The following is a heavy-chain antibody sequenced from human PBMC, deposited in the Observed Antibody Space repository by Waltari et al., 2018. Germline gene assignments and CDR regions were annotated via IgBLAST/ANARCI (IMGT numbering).Heavy chain of an antibody. CDR1: GFTFSSYR. D-gene: IGHD3-3*01. J-gene: IGHJ4*02. CDR3: ASDTIFGVVIEH. Sequence: EVQLVESGGGLVQPGGSLRLSCAASGFTFSSYRMNWVRQAPGKGLEWVSYISSSSTIYYADSVKGRFTISRDNAKNSLYLQMNSLRAEDTAVYYCASDTIFGVVIEHWGQGTLVTVSS. CDR2: ISSSSTI. V-gene: IGHV3-48*01.